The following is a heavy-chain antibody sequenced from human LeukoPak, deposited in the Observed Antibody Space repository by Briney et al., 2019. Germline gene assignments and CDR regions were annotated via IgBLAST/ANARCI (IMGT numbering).Heavy chain of an antibody. CDR1: GGTFSGYA. D-gene: IGHD2-21*02. J-gene: IGHJ4*02. CDR3: ARERGVCGGDCPEYYFDY. Sequence: ASVKVSCKASGGTFSGYAISWVRQAPGQGLEWMGRIIPIFGTANYAQKFQGRVTITTDESTSTAYMELSSLRSEDTAVYYCARERGVCGGDCPEYYFDYWGQGTLVTVSS. CDR2: IIPIFGTA. V-gene: IGHV1-69*05.